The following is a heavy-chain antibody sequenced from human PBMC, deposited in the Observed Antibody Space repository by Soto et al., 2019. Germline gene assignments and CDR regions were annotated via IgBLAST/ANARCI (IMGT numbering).Heavy chain of an antibody. CDR1: GGPISSYY. D-gene: IGHD3-10*01. CDR3: ARELFGRSVWFDP. Sequence: QVQLQESGPGLVKPSETLSLTCTVSGGPISSYYWSWIRQPPGKGLEWIGYIYYSGSTNYNPSLKSRVTISVDTSKNQFSLKLSSVTAADTAVYYCARELFGRSVWFDPWGQGTLVTVSS. J-gene: IGHJ5*02. V-gene: IGHV4-59*01. CDR2: IYYSGST.